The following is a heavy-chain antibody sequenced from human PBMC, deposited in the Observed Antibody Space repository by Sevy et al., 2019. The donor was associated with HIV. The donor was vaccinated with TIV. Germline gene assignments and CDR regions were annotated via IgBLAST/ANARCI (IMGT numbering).Heavy chain of an antibody. CDR1: GFIFSSYW. Sequence: GGSLRLSCAASGFIFSSYWMSWVRQAPGKGLEWVASIKQDGSEKYYVDSVKGRFTISRDNAKNSLYLQMNSLRAEDTAVYYCARSRGWCYFTYYVDYWGQGTLVTVSS. V-gene: IGHV3-7*01. CDR2: IKQDGSEK. J-gene: IGHJ4*02. CDR3: ARSRGWCYFTYYVDY. D-gene: IGHD2-15*01.